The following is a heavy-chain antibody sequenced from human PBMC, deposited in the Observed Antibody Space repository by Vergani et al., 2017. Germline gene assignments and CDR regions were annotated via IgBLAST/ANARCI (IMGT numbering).Heavy chain of an antibody. CDR1: GFTFSGSA. CDR3: ARYSSSWYGFYYYGMDV. D-gene: IGHD6-13*01. Sequence: EVQLVESGGGLVQPGGSLKLSCAASGFTFSGSAMHWVRQASGKGLEWVGRIRSKANSYATAYAASVKGRFTISRDDSKNTAYLQMNSLKTEDTAVYYCARYSSSWYGFYYYGMDVWGQGTTVTVSS. CDR2: IRSKANSYAT. J-gene: IGHJ6*02. V-gene: IGHV3-73*02.